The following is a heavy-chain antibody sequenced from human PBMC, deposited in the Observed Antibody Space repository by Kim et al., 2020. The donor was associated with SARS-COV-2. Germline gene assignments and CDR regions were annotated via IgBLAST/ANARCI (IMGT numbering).Heavy chain of an antibody. Sequence: GGSLRLSCAASGFTFSSYWMTWVRQAPGKGLEWVANIKQDGSEKYYVDSVKGRFTISRDNAKNSLYLQMNSLRAEDTAVYYCAKETGSGDAFDIWGEGIMVAVSS. J-gene: IGHJ3*02. CDR1: GFTFSSYW. D-gene: IGHD1-26*01. V-gene: IGHV3-7*04. CDR3: AKETGSGDAFDI. CDR2: IKQDGSEK.